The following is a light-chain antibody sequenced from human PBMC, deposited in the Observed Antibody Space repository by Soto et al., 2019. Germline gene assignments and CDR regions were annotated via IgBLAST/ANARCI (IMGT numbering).Light chain of an antibody. V-gene: IGKV4-1*01. CDR1: QSVLYSSNNKNY. CDR2: DVS. J-gene: IGKJ1*01. CDR3: QQYNSYPWT. Sequence: DIVMTQSPDSLAVSLGERATINCKSSQSVLYSSNNKNYLAWYQQKPGKAPKLLVYDVSSLESGVPSRFSGSGSGTEFTLTISSLQPDDFATYYCQQYNSYPWTFGQGTKVDIK.